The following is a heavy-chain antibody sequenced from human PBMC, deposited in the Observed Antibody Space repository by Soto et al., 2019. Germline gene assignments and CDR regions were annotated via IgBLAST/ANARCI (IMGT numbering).Heavy chain of an antibody. CDR3: AREQFEGGRGHYDH. Sequence: QVQLVESGGGVVQPGGSLRLSCAASGFAFSTSVIHWVRQAPGKGLEWMAHISYNGNKKHYADSVKGRFTVSRDISESTLYLQMNSLRAEDTAVYYFAREQFEGGRGHYDHWGQGTLVSVSS. D-gene: IGHD3-22*01. V-gene: IGHV3-30*03. J-gene: IGHJ4*02. CDR1: GFAFSTSV. CDR2: ISYNGNKK.